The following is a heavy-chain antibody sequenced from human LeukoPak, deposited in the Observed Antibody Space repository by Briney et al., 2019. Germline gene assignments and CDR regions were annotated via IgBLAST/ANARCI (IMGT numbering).Heavy chain of an antibody. J-gene: IGHJ6*03. CDR3: ARGLPSSSWYPYYYYVDV. D-gene: IGHD6-13*01. V-gene: IGHV4-34*01. CDR2: INHSGST. CDR1: GGSFSGYY. Sequence: SETLSLTCAVYGGSFSGYYWSWIRQPPGKGLEWIGEINHSGSTNYDPSLKSRVTISVDTSKNQFSLKLSSVTAADTAVYYCARGLPSSSWYPYYYYVDVWGKGTTVTVSS.